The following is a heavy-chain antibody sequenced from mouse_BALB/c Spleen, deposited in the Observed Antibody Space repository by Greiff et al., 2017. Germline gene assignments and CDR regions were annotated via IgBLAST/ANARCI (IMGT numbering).Heavy chain of an antibody. CDR3: TRGPYGNYWAY. Sequence: QVQLKQPGAELVKPGASVKLSCKASGYTFTSYYMYWVKQRPGQGLEWIGGINPSNGGTNFNEKFKSKATLTVDKSSSTAYMQLSSLTSEDSAVYYCTRGPYGNYWAYWGQGTLVTVSA. D-gene: IGHD2-10*02. J-gene: IGHJ3*01. CDR1: GYTFTSYY. CDR2: INPSNGGT. V-gene: IGHV1S81*02.